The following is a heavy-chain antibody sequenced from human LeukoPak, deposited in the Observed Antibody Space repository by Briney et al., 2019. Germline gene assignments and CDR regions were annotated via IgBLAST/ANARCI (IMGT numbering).Heavy chain of an antibody. Sequence: SETLSLTCTVSGYSISSGYYWGWIRQPPGKGLEWIGSIYHSGSTYYNPSLKSRVTISVDTSKNQFSLKLSSVTAADTAVYYCANYGGNDYFDYWGQGTLVTVSS. V-gene: IGHV4-38-2*02. CDR1: GYSISSGYY. J-gene: IGHJ4*02. D-gene: IGHD4-23*01. CDR3: ANYGGNDYFDY. CDR2: IYHSGST.